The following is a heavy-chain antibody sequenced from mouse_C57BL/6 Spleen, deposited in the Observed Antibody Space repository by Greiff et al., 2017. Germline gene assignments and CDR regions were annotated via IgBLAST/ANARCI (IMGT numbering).Heavy chain of an antibody. V-gene: IGHV1-26*01. Sequence: VQLQQSGPELVKPGASVKISCKASGYTFTDYYMNWVKQSHGKSLEWIGDINPNNGGTSYNQKFKGKATLTVDKSSSTAYMELRSLTSEDSAVYYCARGGYDAVAWFAYWGQGTLGTVSA. CDR3: ARGGYDAVAWFAY. CDR2: INPNNGGT. CDR1: GYTFTDYY. D-gene: IGHD2-2*01. J-gene: IGHJ3*01.